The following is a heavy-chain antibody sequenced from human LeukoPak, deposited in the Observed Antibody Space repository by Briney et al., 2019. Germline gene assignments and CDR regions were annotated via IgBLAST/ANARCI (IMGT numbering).Heavy chain of an antibody. V-gene: IGHV4-59*12. J-gene: IGHJ3*02. Sequence: SETLSLTCTVSGGSINSYYWSWIRQPPGKGLEWIGDIYHSGSAYYNPSLKSRVTLSVDTSKNQFSLNLTSVTAADTAVYYCARDRGYYDTSGYYGDAFDIWGQGTKVTVSS. CDR2: IYHSGSA. CDR3: ARDRGYYDTSGYYGDAFDI. CDR1: GGSINSYY. D-gene: IGHD3-22*01.